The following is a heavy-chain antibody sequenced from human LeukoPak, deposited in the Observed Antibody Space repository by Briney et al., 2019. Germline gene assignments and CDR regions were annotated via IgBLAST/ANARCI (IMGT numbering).Heavy chain of an antibody. J-gene: IGHJ4*02. CDR2: INANSGGT. CDR1: GYTFADYF. CDR3: ATDSYYDSSGTFPSDY. D-gene: IGHD3-22*01. Sequence: ASVKVSCKTSGYTFADYFIHWVRQAPGQGLEWMGRINANSGGTEYEQKFQGRVTMTRDTSISTAYMELSRLTSDDTAVYYCATDSYYDSSGTFPSDYWGQGTLVTVSS. V-gene: IGHV1-2*06.